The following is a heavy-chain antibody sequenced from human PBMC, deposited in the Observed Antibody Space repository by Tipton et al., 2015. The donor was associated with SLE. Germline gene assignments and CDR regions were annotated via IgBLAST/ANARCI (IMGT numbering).Heavy chain of an antibody. CDR3: ARDGVRKGWWFFDL. CDR1: SYSISNDNW. V-gene: IGHV4-28*03. D-gene: IGHD3-16*01. J-gene: IGHJ2*01. Sequence: TLSLTCAVSSYSISNDNWWGWIRQPPGKGLEWIGYFYYSGATYYNPSLQSRVTMSLDTSKNQFSLNLTSVTAADTALYYCARDGVRKGWWFFDLWGRGTLVTVSS. CDR2: FYYSGAT.